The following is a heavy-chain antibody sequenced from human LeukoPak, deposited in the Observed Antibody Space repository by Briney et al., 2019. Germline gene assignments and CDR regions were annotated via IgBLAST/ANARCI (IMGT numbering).Heavy chain of an antibody. CDR3: ARSRAGGSSGYYPDSNWFDP. J-gene: IGHJ5*02. CDR1: GGTFSSYA. V-gene: IGHV1-69*01. D-gene: IGHD3-22*01. Sequence: SVKVSCKASGGTFSSYAISWVRQAPWQGLEWMGGIIPIFGTANYAQKFQGRVTITADESTSTAYMELSSLRSEDTAVYYCARSRAGGSSGYYPDSNWFDPWGQGTLVTVSS. CDR2: IIPIFGTA.